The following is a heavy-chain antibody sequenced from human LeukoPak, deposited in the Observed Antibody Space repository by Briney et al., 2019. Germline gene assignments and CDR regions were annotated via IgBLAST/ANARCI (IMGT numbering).Heavy chain of an antibody. CDR2: ISGYNGHT. D-gene: IGHD3-22*01. CDR3: ARESQIRYYYDRSGYYYGALDY. CDR1: GYTFTSYG. Sequence: ASVKVSCKASGYTFTSYGISWVRQAPGQGLEWMGWISGYNGHTNYAEKLQGRVTMTTDTSTSTAYMELRSLRSDDTAVFYCARESQIRYYYDRSGYYYGALDYWGQGSLVTVSS. V-gene: IGHV1-18*01. J-gene: IGHJ4*02.